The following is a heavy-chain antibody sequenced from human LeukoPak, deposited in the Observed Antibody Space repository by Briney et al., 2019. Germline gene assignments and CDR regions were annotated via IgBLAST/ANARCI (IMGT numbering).Heavy chain of an antibody. V-gene: IGHV3-23*01. Sequence: AGGSLRLSCAASGFTVSSNYMSWVRQAPGKGLEWLSGISGSGGGTYYADSVKGRFTISRDDSKNTLYLQMHSLRAEDTAVYYCAKSGGSSGWLYWGQGTLVTVSS. CDR2: ISGSGGGT. D-gene: IGHD6-19*01. J-gene: IGHJ4*02. CDR1: GFTVSSNY. CDR3: AKSGGSSGWLY.